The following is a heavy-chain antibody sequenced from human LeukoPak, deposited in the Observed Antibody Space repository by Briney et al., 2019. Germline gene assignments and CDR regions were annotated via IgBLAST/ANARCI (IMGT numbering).Heavy chain of an antibody. Sequence: SETLSLTCTVSGGSISSSSYYWGWIRQPPGKGLEWIGYIYYSGSTNYNPSLKSRVTISVDTSKNQFSLKLSSVTAADTAVYYCARGPRRDGYIGQGYWGQGTLVTVSS. J-gene: IGHJ4*02. CDR1: GGSISSSSYY. V-gene: IGHV4-61*05. D-gene: IGHD5-24*01. CDR3: ARGPRRDGYIGQGY. CDR2: IYYSGST.